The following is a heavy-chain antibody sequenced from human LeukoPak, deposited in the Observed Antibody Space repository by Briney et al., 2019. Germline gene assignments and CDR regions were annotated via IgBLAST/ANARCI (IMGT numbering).Heavy chain of an antibody. V-gene: IGHV4-59*01. CDR3: ARLQDRWWYFDL. J-gene: IGHJ2*01. CDR1: GGSISSYY. D-gene: IGHD2-15*01. CDR2: IYYSGST. Sequence: PSETLSLTCTVSGGSISSYYWNWIRQPPGKGLEWIGYIYYSGSTNYNPSLKSRVTISVDTSKNQFSLKLSSLTAADTAVYFCARLQDRWWYFDLWGRGTLVTVSS.